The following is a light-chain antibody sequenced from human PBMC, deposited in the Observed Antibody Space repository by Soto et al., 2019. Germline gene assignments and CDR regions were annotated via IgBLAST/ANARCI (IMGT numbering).Light chain of an antibody. V-gene: IGKV3-20*01. CDR2: GAS. CDR3: QQFGVSPT. CDR1: QTITPTF. J-gene: IGKJ4*01. Sequence: EIVLTQSPGTLSLSPGERATLSCRASQTITPTFLAWYQQKPGQAPRLLIYGASSRATDIPDRFSGSGSGTDFTLTISKLEPEDFAVYSCQQFGVSPTFGGGTKVDIK.